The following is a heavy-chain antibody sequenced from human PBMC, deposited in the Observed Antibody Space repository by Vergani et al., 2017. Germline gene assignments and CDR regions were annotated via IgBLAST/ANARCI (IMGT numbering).Heavy chain of an antibody. Sequence: QVQLQESGPGLVTPSGTLSLTCAVSGGSISSSNWWSWVRQPPGRGLEWIGEIYHSGSTNYNPSLKSRVTISVDKSQNQFSLKLSSVTAADTAVYYCARVTRDSSNYYFFDYWGQGTLVTVSS. J-gene: IGHJ4*02. CDR1: GGSISSSNW. CDR2: IYHSGST. V-gene: IGHV4-4*02. D-gene: IGHD3-22*01. CDR3: ARVTRDSSNYYFFDY.